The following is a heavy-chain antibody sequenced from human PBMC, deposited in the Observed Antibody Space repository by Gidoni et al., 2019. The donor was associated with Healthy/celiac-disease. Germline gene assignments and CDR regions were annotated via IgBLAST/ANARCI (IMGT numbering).Heavy chain of an antibody. J-gene: IGHJ6*02. CDR1: GFTFSSYW. D-gene: IGHD2-2*01. V-gene: IGHV3-74*01. Sequence: EVQLVESGGGLVQPGGSLRLPCAASGFTFSSYWMPWVRQAPGKGPVWVSRFNREGSSTSYADSVKGRFTISRDNAKNTLYLQMNSLRAEDTAVYYCARGGQARYCSSTSCYVSYYYYYGMDVWGQGTTVTVSS. CDR3: ARGGQARYCSSTSCYVSYYYYYGMDV. CDR2: FNREGSST.